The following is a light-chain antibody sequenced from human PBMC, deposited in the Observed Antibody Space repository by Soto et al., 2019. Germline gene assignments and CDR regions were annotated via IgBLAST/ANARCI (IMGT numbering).Light chain of an antibody. J-gene: IGKJ1*01. CDR2: WAS. CDR3: QQYYSTTWT. CDR1: QSGLYSSNNKNY. Sequence: DILMTDSQASLAVSLFESATVNFNCVQSGLYSSNNKNYLAWYQQKPGQPPKLLIYWASTRESGVPDRFSGSGSGTDFTLTISSLEAEDVAVYYCQQYYSTTWTFGQGTKVDIK. V-gene: IGKV4-1*01.